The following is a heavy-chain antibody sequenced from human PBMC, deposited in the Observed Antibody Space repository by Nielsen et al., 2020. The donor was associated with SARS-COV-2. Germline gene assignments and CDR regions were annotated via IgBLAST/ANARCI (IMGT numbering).Heavy chain of an antibody. CDR2: ISDSGDSA. CDR1: GFTFSSYA. Sequence: GSLRLSCAASGFTFSSYAMNWVRQAPGKGLEWVSVISDSGDSAYYADSVKGRFTISRDNSKNTVYLQMNSLRAEDTAVYYCAKENCGGDDCWVDYWGQGTLVTVSS. CDR3: AKENCGGDDCWVDY. V-gene: IGHV3-23*01. D-gene: IGHD2-21*02. J-gene: IGHJ4*02.